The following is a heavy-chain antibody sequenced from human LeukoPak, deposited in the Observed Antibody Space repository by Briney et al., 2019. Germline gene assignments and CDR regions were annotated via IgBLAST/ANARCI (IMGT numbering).Heavy chain of an antibody. J-gene: IGHJ5*02. CDR2: MNPNSGNT. V-gene: IGHV1-8*01. D-gene: IGHD6-19*01. CDR1: GYTFTSYD. Sequence: ASVTVSCKASGYTFTSYDINWVRQATGQGLEWMGWMNPNSGNTGYAQKFQGRVTMTRNTSISTAYMELSSLRSEDTAVYYCARGPRSSGWYSWFDPWGQGTLVTVSS. CDR3: ARGPRSSGWYSWFDP.